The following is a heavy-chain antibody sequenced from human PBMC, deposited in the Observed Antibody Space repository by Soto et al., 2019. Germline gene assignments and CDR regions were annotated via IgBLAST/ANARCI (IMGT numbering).Heavy chain of an antibody. D-gene: IGHD2-2*01. CDR1: GFNFNSYT. CDR3: AKDSGYQLPDNYFYYGLDV. CDR2: ISSSGYI. V-gene: IGHV3-21*01. Sequence: GGSLRLSCAASGFNFNSYTINWVRQAPGKRLEWLSSISSSGYIFSTDSVRGRFTISRDNVKNTLSLHMNSLRPEDTAVYYCAKDSGYQLPDNYFYYGLDVWGQGTTVTVSS. J-gene: IGHJ6*02.